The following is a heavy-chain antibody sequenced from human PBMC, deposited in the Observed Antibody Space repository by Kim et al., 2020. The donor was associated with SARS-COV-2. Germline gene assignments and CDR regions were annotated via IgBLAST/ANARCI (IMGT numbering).Heavy chain of an antibody. CDR3: ARGNGWY. D-gene: IGHD6-19*01. J-gene: IGHJ4*02. CDR2: INAGNGDT. V-gene: IGHV1-3*01. CDR1: GYTFTSYG. Sequence: ASVKVSCKASGYTFTSYGIHWVRQAPGQRLEWMGWINAGNGDTKYSQNFQGRVTVTRDTSATTAYMELSSLRSEDTAVYYCARGNGWYWGQGTLVTVSS.